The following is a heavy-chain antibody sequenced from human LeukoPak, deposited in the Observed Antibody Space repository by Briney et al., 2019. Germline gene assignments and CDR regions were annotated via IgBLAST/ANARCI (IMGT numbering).Heavy chain of an antibody. V-gene: IGHV3-21*01. D-gene: IGHD6-19*01. CDR1: GFTFSSYS. Sequence: GGSLRLSCAASGFTFSSYSMNWVRQAPGKGLEWVSSISSSSSYIYYADSVKGRFTISRDNAKNSLYLQMNSLRAEDTAVYYCARSTSSDSSGWYSSMSEYYFDYWGQGTLVTVSS. J-gene: IGHJ4*02. CDR3: ARSTSSDSSGWYSSMSEYYFDY. CDR2: ISSSSSYI.